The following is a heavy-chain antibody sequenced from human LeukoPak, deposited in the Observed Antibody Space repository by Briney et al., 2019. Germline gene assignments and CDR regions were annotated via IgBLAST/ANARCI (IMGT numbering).Heavy chain of an antibody. D-gene: IGHD3-22*01. V-gene: IGHV3-33*05. CDR2: ISYDGSNK. CDR3: ARGAYDSSGYTDY. Sequence: AVISYDGSNKYYADSVKGRFTISRDNAKNSLYLQMNSLRAEDTAVYYCARGAYDSSGYTDYWGQGTLVTVSS. J-gene: IGHJ4*02.